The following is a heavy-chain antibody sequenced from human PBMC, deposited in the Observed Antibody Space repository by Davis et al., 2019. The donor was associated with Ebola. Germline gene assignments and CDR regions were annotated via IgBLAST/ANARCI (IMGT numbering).Heavy chain of an antibody. CDR1: GFTFSSYG. D-gene: IGHD4-11*01. J-gene: IGHJ5*02. Sequence: PGGSLRLSCAASGFTFSSYGMPWVRQAPGKGLEWVAVISYDGSNKYYADSVKGRFTISRDNSKNTLYLQMNSLRAEDTAVYYCARETHMTTVTIWFDPWGQGTLVTVSS. CDR3: ARETHMTTVTIWFDP. V-gene: IGHV3-30*03. CDR2: ISYDGSNK.